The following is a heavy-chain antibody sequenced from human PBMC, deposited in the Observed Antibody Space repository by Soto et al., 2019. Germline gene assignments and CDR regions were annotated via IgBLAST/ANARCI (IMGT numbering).Heavy chain of an antibody. CDR2: IYYSGST. CDR3: ARQRTSVVTQAYFDV. D-gene: IGHD2-21*02. CDR1: GGSFSGYY. V-gene: IGHV4-39*01. Sequence: PSETLSLTCAVYGGSFSGYYWGWIRQPPGKGLERIGSIYYSGSTYNNPSLRSRVSMSIDTSKDQFSLKLKSVTAADTALYFCARQRTSVVTQAYFDVWGPGSLVTVSS. J-gene: IGHJ4*02.